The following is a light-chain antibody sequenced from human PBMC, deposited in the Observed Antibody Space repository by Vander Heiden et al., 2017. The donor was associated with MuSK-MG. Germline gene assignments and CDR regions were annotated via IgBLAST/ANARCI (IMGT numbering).Light chain of an antibody. J-gene: IGKJ1*01. V-gene: IGKV3-20*01. CDR1: QSISSSY. CDR2: GAF. Sequence: EIVLTQSPGTLSLSPGESATLSCRASQSISSSYLAWYQQKAGQAPRLLIYGAFSRATGIPDRFSGSGSGTDFTLTISRLEPEDFAVYYCHQYGSSLPSTFGQGTKVEI. CDR3: HQYGSSLPST.